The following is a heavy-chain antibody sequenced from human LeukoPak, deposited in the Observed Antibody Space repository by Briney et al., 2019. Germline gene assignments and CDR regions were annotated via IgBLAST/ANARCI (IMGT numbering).Heavy chain of an antibody. CDR2: INWNGGST. J-gene: IGHJ4*02. D-gene: IGHD6-13*01. CDR1: GFTFDDYG. Sequence: GGSLRLSCAASGFTFDDYGMSWVRQAPGKGLEWVSGINWNGGSTGYADSVKGRFTISRDNAKNSLYLQMNSLRAEDTAVYYCAKEALPGYSSNNLDYWGQGTLVTVSS. V-gene: IGHV3-20*04. CDR3: AKEALPGYSSNNLDY.